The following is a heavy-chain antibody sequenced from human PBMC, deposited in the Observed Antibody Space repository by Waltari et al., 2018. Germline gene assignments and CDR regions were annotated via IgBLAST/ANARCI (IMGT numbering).Heavy chain of an antibody. CDR1: GGSISSYY. CDR2: IYYSGST. V-gene: IGHV4-59*01. D-gene: IGHD3-22*01. Sequence: QVQLQESGPGLVKPSETLSLTCTVSGGSISSYYWSWIRQPPGKGLEWIGYIYYSGSTNYNPALKSRVTISVDTSKNQFSLKLSSVTAADTAVYYCARSKGDYDDSSGPYPFDYWGQGTLVTVSS. J-gene: IGHJ4*02. CDR3: ARSKGDYDDSSGPYPFDY.